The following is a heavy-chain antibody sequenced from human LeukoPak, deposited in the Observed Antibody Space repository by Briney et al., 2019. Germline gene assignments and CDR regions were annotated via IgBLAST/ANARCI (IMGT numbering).Heavy chain of an antibody. V-gene: IGHV3-30*02. CDR3: AKDRSRSWYSFDY. CDR2: IRSDGTNK. CDR1: GFSFSDYG. J-gene: IGHJ4*02. Sequence: PGGSLRLSCEASGFSFSDYGMHWVRQAPGKGPEWVAFIRSDGTNKYYADSVKGRFTISRDNSKNTLYLQMNSLRTEDTAVYYCAKDRSRSWYSFDYWGQGTLVTVPS. D-gene: IGHD6-13*01.